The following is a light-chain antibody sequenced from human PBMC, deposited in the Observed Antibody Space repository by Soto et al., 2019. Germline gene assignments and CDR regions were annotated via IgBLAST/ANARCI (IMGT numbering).Light chain of an antibody. CDR1: SSDVGSYNL. CDR2: EVI. V-gene: IGLV2-23*02. CDR3: CSYAGSTSLV. J-gene: IGLJ2*01. Sequence: QSVLTQPASVSGSPGQSITISCTGTSSDVGSYNLVSWYQQHPGKAPKVIIYEVIKRPSGVSNRFSGSKSGNTASLTNSGLQAEDEGDYYCCSYAGSTSLVFGGGTKLTVL.